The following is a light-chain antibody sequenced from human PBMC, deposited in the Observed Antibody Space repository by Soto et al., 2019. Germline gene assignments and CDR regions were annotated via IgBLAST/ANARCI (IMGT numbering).Light chain of an antibody. Sequence: DIPMTQAPSSPSASVGDRVTITCRASQPIDTSLNWYQQKPGNAPRLLIYAASSLQSGVPLRFSGSGSGTDFTLTISSLQPEDFATYYCPQSYSSPFTFGPGTTVDIK. CDR1: QPIDTS. CDR2: AAS. J-gene: IGKJ3*01. V-gene: IGKV1-39*01. CDR3: PQSYSSPFT.